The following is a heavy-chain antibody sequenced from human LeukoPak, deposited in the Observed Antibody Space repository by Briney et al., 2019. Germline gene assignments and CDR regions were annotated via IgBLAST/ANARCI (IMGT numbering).Heavy chain of an antibody. J-gene: IGHJ4*02. CDR2: IYIDGRI. Sequence: GGSLRLSCAASGFTVSSNYMSWVRQAPGKGLEWVSVIYIDGRIHSADSVKGRFTISRDDSKNTLSLQMNSLRAEDTAVYYCARGSGYSYGLAGFFDYWGQGTLVTVSS. V-gene: IGHV3-53*01. CDR1: GFTVSSNY. CDR3: ARGSGYSYGLAGFFDY. D-gene: IGHD5-18*01.